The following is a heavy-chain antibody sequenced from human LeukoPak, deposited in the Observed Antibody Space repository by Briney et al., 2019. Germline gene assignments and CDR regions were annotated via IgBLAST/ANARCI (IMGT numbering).Heavy chain of an antibody. Sequence: GGSLRLSCEASGFTFSSYVMIWVRRAPGRGLQWVSVISEDGRTYYADSVKGRFTSSRDNPKNTLYLQMNGLRVEDTAVYYCAKDMQTWPRFPDYWGQGTLVTVSS. CDR1: GFTFSSYV. CDR2: ISEDGRT. CDR3: AKDMQTWPRFPDY. J-gene: IGHJ4*02. D-gene: IGHD5-12*01. V-gene: IGHV3-23*01.